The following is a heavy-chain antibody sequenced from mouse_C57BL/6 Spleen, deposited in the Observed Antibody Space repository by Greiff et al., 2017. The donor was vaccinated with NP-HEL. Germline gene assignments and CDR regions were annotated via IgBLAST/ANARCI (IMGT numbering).Heavy chain of an antibody. J-gene: IGHJ4*01. CDR2: ISNGGGST. CDR3: ARQRWSLGAMDY. D-gene: IGHD2-3*01. CDR1: GFTFSDYY. V-gene: IGHV5-12*01. Sequence: EVKLVESGGGLVQPGGSLKLSCAASGFTFSDYYMYWVRQTPEKRLEWVAYISNGGGSTYYPDTVKGRFTISRDNAKNTLYLQMSRLKSEDTAMYYCARQRWSLGAMDYWGQGTSVTVSS.